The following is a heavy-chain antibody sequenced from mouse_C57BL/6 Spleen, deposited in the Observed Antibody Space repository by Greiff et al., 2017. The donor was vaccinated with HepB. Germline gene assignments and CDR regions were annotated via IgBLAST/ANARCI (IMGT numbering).Heavy chain of an antibody. CDR3: ARSPYYYGSSYGYYAMDY. Sequence: QVQLQQSGPELVKPGASVKISCKASGYAFSSSWMNWVKQRPGKGLEWIGRIYPGDGDTNYNGKFKGKATLTADKSSSTAYMQLSSLTSEDSAVYFCARSPYYYGSSYGYYAMDYWGQGTSVTVSP. CDR2: IYPGDGDT. J-gene: IGHJ4*01. CDR1: GYAFSSSW. V-gene: IGHV1-82*01. D-gene: IGHD1-1*01.